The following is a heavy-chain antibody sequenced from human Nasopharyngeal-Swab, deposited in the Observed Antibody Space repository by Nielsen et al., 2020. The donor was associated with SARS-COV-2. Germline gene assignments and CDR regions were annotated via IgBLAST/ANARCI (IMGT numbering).Heavy chain of an antibody. J-gene: IGHJ4*02. D-gene: IGHD3-22*01. V-gene: IGHV3-21*01. CDR3: VKFYYYDSSGEGYFDY. CDR1: GFTFSDYT. Sequence: EGSLRLSCAASGFTFSDYTMSWVRQTPGKGLEWVSSISSTNSHIYYAASVKGRFTISRDNAKNSLHLQINSLRAEDTAVYFCVKFYYYDSSGEGYFDYWGQGTLVTVSS. CDR2: ISSTNSHI.